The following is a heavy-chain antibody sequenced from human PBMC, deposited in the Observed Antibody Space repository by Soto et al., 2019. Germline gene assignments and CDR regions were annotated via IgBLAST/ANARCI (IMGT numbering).Heavy chain of an antibody. CDR3: AKAAPRFLEWLPKVDYFDY. CDR2: ISGSGGST. D-gene: IGHD3-3*01. J-gene: IGHJ4*02. Sequence: EVQLLESGGGLVQPGGSLRLSCAASGFTFSSYAMSWVRQAPGKGLEWVSAISGSGGSTYYADSVKGRFTISRDNSENTLYLQMNSLRAEDTAVYYCAKAAPRFLEWLPKVDYFDYWGQGTLVTVSS. V-gene: IGHV3-23*01. CDR1: GFTFSSYA.